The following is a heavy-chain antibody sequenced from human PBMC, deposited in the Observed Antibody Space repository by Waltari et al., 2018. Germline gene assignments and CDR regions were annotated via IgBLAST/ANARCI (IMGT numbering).Heavy chain of an antibody. V-gene: IGHV1-2*02. CDR2: INPNRGGT. Sequence: QVQLVQSGAEVKKPGASVKVSCKASGYTFTGYYMHWVRQAPGQGLEWMGWINPNRGGTNYAQKFQGRVTMTRDTSISTAYMELSRLRSDDTAVYYCARGIAAAGMYYFDYWGQGTLVTVSS. D-gene: IGHD6-13*01. CDR3: ARGIAAAGMYYFDY. CDR1: GYTFTGYY. J-gene: IGHJ4*02.